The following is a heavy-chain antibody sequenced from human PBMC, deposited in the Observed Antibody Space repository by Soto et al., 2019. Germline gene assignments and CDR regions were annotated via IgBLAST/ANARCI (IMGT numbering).Heavy chain of an antibody. CDR3: AKFYGGNSAHTYTIDP. V-gene: IGHV1-8*01. J-gene: IGHJ5*02. CDR1: GYTFSNND. D-gene: IGHD2-21*02. Sequence: ASVKVSCKGSGYTFSNNDINWVRQATGQGLELMGWVNPQSGNTAYAQKFQGRVTMTRDFFINTVYMELSGLTSEDTAVYYCAKFYGGNSAHTYTIDPWGQGTLVTVSS. CDR2: VNPQSGNT.